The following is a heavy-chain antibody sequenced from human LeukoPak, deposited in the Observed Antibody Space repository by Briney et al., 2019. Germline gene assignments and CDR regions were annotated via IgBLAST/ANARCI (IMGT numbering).Heavy chain of an antibody. Sequence: PGGSLRLSCAASGFTFSSYSMNWVRQAPGKGLEWVSSIGSSSSYIHYADSVKGRFTISRDNAKNSLYLQMNSLRAEDTAVYYCARGEWELFRWGQGTLVTVSS. D-gene: IGHD1-26*01. CDR3: ARGEWELFR. J-gene: IGHJ4*02. CDR1: GFTFSSYS. V-gene: IGHV3-21*01. CDR2: IGSSSSYI.